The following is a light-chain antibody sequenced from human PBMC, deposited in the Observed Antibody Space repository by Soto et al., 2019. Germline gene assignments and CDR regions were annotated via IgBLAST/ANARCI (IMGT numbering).Light chain of an antibody. CDR1: QSVSSN. J-gene: IGKJ1*01. Sequence: EIVMTQSPATLSVSPGERATLSCRASQSVSSNLAWYQQKPGQAPRLLIYGASTRATGIPARFSGSGSGTEFTLTISSLQSEDFAVYYCQQYNNWPPGTFRQGTKVEIK. CDR2: GAS. CDR3: QQYNNWPPGT. V-gene: IGKV3-15*01.